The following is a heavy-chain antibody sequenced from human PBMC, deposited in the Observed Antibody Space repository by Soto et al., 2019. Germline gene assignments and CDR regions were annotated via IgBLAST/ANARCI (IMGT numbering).Heavy chain of an antibody. D-gene: IGHD1-26*01. CDR3: GVGATGYYYYMDV. Sequence: GESLKISCKGSGYSFTSYWIGWVRQMPGKGLEWMGIIYPGDSDTRYSPSFQGQVTISADKSISTAYLQWSSLKASDTTMYYCGVGATGYYYYMDVWGKGTTVTVSS. CDR2: IYPGDSDT. CDR1: GYSFTSYW. J-gene: IGHJ6*03. V-gene: IGHV5-51*01.